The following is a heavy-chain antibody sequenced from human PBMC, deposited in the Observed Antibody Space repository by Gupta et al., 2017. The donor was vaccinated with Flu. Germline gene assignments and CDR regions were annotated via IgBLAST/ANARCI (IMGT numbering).Heavy chain of an antibody. CDR2: ISPGSGNT. CDR3: ARETNELRGIGAFDI. V-gene: IGHV1-3*01. J-gene: IGHJ3*02. CDR1: TYG. D-gene: IGHD2-15*01. Sequence: TYGLHWMRQAPGQRPEWLGGISPGSGNTRYSQNFQDRVTIIRDPSANTAYVELRSLRSEDTAVYYCARETNELRGIGAFDIWGQGTMVTVSS.